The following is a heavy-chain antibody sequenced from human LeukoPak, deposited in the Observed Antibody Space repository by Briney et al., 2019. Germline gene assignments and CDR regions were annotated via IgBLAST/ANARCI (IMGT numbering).Heavy chain of an antibody. CDR1: GYTFTGYY. CDR3: ARGDSSHYDY. CDR2: INPNTGGA. J-gene: IGHJ4*02. Sequence: GASVKVSCKASGYTFTGYYIHWVRKAPGQGLEWMGWINPNTGGANYAQKFQGRVIMTRDTSISTAYMELTRLRSDDTAVYYCARGDSSHYDYWGQGTLVTVSS. D-gene: IGHD6-13*01. V-gene: IGHV1-2*02.